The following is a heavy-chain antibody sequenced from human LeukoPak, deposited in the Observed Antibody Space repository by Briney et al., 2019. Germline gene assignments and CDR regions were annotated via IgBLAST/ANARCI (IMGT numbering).Heavy chain of an antibody. CDR1: GGTFSSYA. J-gene: IGHJ4*02. D-gene: IGHD3-22*01. CDR2: IIPIFGTA. CDR3: AVTTYYYDSSGYGFDY. V-gene: IGHV1-69*01. Sequence: SVKVSCKASGGTFSSYAISWARQAPGQGLEWMGGIIPIFGTANYAQKFQGRVTITADESTSTAYMELSSLRSEDTAVYYCAVTTYYYDSSGYGFDYWGQGTLVTVSS.